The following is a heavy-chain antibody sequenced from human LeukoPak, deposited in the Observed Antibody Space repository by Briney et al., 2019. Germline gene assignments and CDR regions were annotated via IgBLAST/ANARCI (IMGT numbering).Heavy chain of an antibody. CDR3: ATAPLYSSSWYFRGYFDD. Sequence: GSLRLSCAASGFTFSSYGIHWVRQTPGEGQEWVAVISYDGSNKYYADSVKGRFTISRDSSKNTLYLQMNSLRAEDTAVYYCATAPLYSSSWYFRGYFDDWGQGTLVTVSS. J-gene: IGHJ4*02. CDR2: ISYDGSNK. CDR1: GFTFSSYG. V-gene: IGHV3-30*03. D-gene: IGHD6-13*01.